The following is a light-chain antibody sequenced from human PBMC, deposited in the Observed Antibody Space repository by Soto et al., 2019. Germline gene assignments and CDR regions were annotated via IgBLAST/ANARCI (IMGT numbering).Light chain of an antibody. J-gene: IGLJ3*02. CDR2: DVT. Sequence: QSALTQPASVSGSPGQSITISCTGTSSDVGAYNYVSWYQQHPGKAPQLMIYDVTNRPSGVSNRFSGSKSGNTASLTISGLQAEDEADYSCSSYTSSNSWVFGGGTKLTVL. V-gene: IGLV2-14*03. CDR1: SSDVGAYNY. CDR3: SSYTSSNSWV.